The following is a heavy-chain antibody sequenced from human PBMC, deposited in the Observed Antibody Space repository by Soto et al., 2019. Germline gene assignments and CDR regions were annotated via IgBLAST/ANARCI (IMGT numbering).Heavy chain of an antibody. Sequence: EVQLVESGGGVVRPGGSLRLCCVASGFTFDDYAMSWVRQVPGKGLGWVSGINWNGGSTHYADSVKGRCTISRDNAKNSLYLQMNSLRDEDTAFYYCAKSQSPMVRGVIEAFDFWGQGTLVTVSS. CDR2: INWNGGST. D-gene: IGHD3-10*01. V-gene: IGHV3-20*04. J-gene: IGHJ4*02. CDR3: AKSQSPMVRGVIEAFDF. CDR1: GFTFDDYA.